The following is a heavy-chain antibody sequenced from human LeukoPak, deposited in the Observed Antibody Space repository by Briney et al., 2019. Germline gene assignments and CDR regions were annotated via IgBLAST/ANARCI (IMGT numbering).Heavy chain of an antibody. CDR3: ARNKGYCSSTSCSPFDY. D-gene: IGHD2-2*01. CDR1: GGSISSYY. Sequence: ASETLSLNXTVSGGSISSYYWSWIRQPAGKGLEWIGRIYTSGSTNYNPSLKSRVTMSVDTSKNQFSLKLSSVTAADTAVYYCARNKGYCSSTSCSPFDYWGQGTLVTVSS. J-gene: IGHJ4*02. V-gene: IGHV4-4*07. CDR2: IYTSGST.